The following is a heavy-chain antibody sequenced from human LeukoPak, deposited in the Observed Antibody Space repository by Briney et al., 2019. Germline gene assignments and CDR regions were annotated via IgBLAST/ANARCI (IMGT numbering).Heavy chain of an antibody. Sequence: SETLSLTCTVSGGSISSSSYYWGWIRQPPGKGLEWIGSIYYSGSTYYNPSLKSRVTISVDTSKNQFSLKLSSVTAADTAVYYCARSTWGSIQYYYYYMDVWGKGTTVTVSS. J-gene: IGHJ6*03. CDR2: IYYSGST. CDR1: GGSISSSSYY. V-gene: IGHV4-39*07. D-gene: IGHD7-27*01. CDR3: ARSTWGSIQYYYYYMDV.